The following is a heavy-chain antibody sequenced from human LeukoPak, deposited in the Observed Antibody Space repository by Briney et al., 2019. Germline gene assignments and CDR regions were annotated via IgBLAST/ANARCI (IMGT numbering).Heavy chain of an antibody. CDR2: ISSSGSTK. D-gene: IGHD6-13*01. V-gene: IGHV3-11*01. CDR3: AKAPMEDSWYIHFDY. Sequence: GGSLRLSCAASGFTFSDYYMSWIRQAPGKGLEWVSYISSSGSTKYYADSVKGRFTISRDNSKNTLYLQINSLRAEDTAIYYCAKAPMEDSWYIHFDYWGQGTLVTVSS. J-gene: IGHJ4*02. CDR1: GFTFSDYY.